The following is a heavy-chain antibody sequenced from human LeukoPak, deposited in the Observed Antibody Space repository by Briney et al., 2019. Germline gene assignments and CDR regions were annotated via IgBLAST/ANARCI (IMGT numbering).Heavy chain of an antibody. J-gene: IGHJ4*02. CDR1: GGSISSYY. D-gene: IGHD4-17*01. V-gene: IGHV4-59*01. Sequence: SETLSLTCTVSGGSISSYYWSWIRQPPGKGLEWIGYIYYSGSTNYNPSPKSRVTISVDTSKNQFSLKLSSVTAADTAVYYCARDQYGLNYFDYWGQGTLVTVSS. CDR3: ARDQYGLNYFDY. CDR2: IYYSGST.